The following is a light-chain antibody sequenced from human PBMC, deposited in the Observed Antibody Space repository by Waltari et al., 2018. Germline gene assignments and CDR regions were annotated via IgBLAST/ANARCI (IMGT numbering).Light chain of an antibody. CDR3: QSYDSSLGGAI. V-gene: IGLV1-40*01. CDR2: GDN. CDR1: SPKLGTGSV. J-gene: IGLJ2*01. Sequence: QSILPQPPSVSGAPGQTVTILCPGRSPKLGTGSVVHSYQQLQGKVPKVLIYGDNNRPSGVPDRFSGSKSATSASLAIAGLQADDEADYYCQSYDSSLGGAIFGGGTKLTVL.